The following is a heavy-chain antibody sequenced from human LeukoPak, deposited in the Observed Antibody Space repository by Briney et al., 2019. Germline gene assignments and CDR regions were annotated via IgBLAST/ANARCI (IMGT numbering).Heavy chain of an antibody. Sequence: ASVTVSCKASGYTFTSYYMHWVRQAPGQGLEWMGIINPSGGSTSYAQKFQGRVTMTRDTSTSTVYMELSSLRSEDTAVYYCARGWIQGPRNYYYGMDVWGQGTTVTVSS. CDR3: ARGWIQGPRNYYYGMDV. J-gene: IGHJ6*02. CDR1: GYTFTSYY. D-gene: IGHD5-18*01. V-gene: IGHV1-46*01. CDR2: INPSGGST.